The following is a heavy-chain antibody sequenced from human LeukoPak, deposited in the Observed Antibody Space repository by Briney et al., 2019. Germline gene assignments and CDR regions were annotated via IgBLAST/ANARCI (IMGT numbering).Heavy chain of an antibody. CDR1: GGSISSSSYY. J-gene: IGHJ4*02. CDR3: ARYGEGLRRYFDY. V-gene: IGHV4-39*07. Sequence: SETLSLTCTVSGGSISSSSYYWGWIRQPPGKGLEWIGSIYYSGSTYYNPSLKSRVTISVDTSKNQFSLKLSSVTAADTAVYYCARYGEGLRRYFDYWGQGTLVTVSS. D-gene: IGHD5/OR15-5a*01. CDR2: IYYSGST.